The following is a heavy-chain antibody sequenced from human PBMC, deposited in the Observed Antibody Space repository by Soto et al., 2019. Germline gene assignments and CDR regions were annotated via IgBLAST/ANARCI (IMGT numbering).Heavy chain of an antibody. D-gene: IGHD2-15*01. CDR1: GFTFSSYG. J-gene: IGHJ4*02. CDR3: AKVPFVVVVAATPRYFDY. CDR2: IWYDGSNK. V-gene: IGHV3-33*06. Sequence: GGSLRLSCAASGFTFSSYGMHWVRQAPGKGLEWVAVIWYDGSNKYYADSVKGRFTISRDNSKNTLYLQMNSLRAEDTAVYYCAKVPFVVVVAATPRYFDYWGQGTLVTVSS.